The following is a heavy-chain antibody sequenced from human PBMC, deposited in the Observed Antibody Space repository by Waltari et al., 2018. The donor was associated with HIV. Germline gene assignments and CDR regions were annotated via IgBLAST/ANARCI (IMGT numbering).Heavy chain of an antibody. V-gene: IGHV4-61*02. CDR1: GGSISSGSYY. CDR3: AREVQLEHARGFSFDY. CDR2: IYTSGST. Sequence: QVQLQESGPGLVKPSQTLSLTCTVSGGSISSGSYYWSWIRQPAGKGLEWLGRIYTSGSTNYNPSLRSRVTISVDTSKNQFSLKLSSVTAADTAVYYCAREVQLEHARGFSFDYWGQGTLVTVSS. D-gene: IGHD1-1*01. J-gene: IGHJ4*02.